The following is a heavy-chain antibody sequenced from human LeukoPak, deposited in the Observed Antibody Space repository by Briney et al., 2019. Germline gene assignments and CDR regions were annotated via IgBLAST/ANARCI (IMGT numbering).Heavy chain of an antibody. CDR2: IYSGGST. CDR1: GFTVSSNY. CDR3: VKAGPGSGTYYSMDV. D-gene: IGHD3-10*01. V-gene: IGHV3-66*01. Sequence: GGSLRLSCAASGFTVSSNYMSWVRQAPGKGLEWVSVIYSGGSTYYADSVKGRFTISRDNSKNTLYLQMNSLRAEDTAVYYCVKAGPGSGTYYSMDVWGQGTTVTVSS. J-gene: IGHJ6*02.